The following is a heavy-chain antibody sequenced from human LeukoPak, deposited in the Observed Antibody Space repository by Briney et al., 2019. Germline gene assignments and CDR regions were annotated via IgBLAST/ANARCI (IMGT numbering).Heavy chain of an antibody. CDR2: ISYDGRKK. V-gene: IGHV3-30*03. Sequence: PGRSLRLSCAASGFTFSSYGMHWVRQAPGKGLEWVTVISYDGRKKNYVDSVKGRFTISRDNAKNSLYLQMNSLRAEDTAVYYCARFGYYYGSGSYYMRRAHDYWGQGTLVTVSS. CDR3: ARFGYYYGSGSYYMRRAHDY. J-gene: IGHJ4*02. D-gene: IGHD3-10*01. CDR1: GFTFSSYG.